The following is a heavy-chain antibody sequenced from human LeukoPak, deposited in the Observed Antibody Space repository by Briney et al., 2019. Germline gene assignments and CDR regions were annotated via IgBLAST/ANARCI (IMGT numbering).Heavy chain of an antibody. CDR1: GYTFTGYY. J-gene: IGHJ4*02. Sequence: GASVKVSCKASGYTFTGYYMHWVRQAPGQGLEWMGWINPNSGGTNYAQKFRGRVTMTRDTSISTAYMELSRLRSDDTAVYYCARDPLINYYYDSSGYPDYWGQGTLVTVSS. CDR2: INPNSGGT. V-gene: IGHV1-2*02. CDR3: ARDPLINYYYDSSGYPDY. D-gene: IGHD3-22*01.